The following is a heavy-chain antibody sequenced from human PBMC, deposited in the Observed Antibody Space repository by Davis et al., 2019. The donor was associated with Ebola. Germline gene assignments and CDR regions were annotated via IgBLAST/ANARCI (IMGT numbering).Heavy chain of an antibody. CDR3: AREHHQHDAFDI. Sequence: SVKVSCKASGGTFSSYAISWVRQAPGQGLEWMGGIIPIFGTANYAQKFQGRVTITADESTSTAYMELSSLRSEDTAVYYCAREHHQHDAFDIWGQGTMVTVSS. J-gene: IGHJ3*02. CDR1: GGTFSSYA. V-gene: IGHV1-69*13. CDR2: IIPIFGTA.